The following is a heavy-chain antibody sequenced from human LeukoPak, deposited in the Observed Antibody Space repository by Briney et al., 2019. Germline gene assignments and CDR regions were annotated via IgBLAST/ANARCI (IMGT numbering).Heavy chain of an antibody. V-gene: IGHV3-23*01. CDR2: ISYSGGGA. CDR1: GFTLSNCA. D-gene: IGHD2-21*01. CDR3: VNGKYCGGSYCNSDGFDI. J-gene: IGHJ3*02. Sequence: GGSLRLSCAASGFTLSNCAMTWVRQAPGKGLEWVSSISYSGGGAYYADSVKGRFTISRDNSKNTLYLQMNSLRAEDTAIYYCVNGKYCGGSYCNSDGFDIWGQGTLVTVSS.